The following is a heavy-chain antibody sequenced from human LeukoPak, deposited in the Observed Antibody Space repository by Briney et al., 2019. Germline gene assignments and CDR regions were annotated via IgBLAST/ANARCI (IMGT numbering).Heavy chain of an antibody. V-gene: IGHV3-7*01. CDR3: AKDAAVGSSGYYYVPPLYYLHY. CDR2: IKDDGSET. Sequence: GGSLRLSCAASGFTFSDYWMTWVRQAPGKGLQWVANIKDDGSETYYVDSVKGRFTISRDNAKNSLYLQMNSLRAEDTAVYYCAKDAAVGSSGYYYVPPLYYLHYWGQGTLVTVSS. CDR1: GFTFSDYW. J-gene: IGHJ4*02. D-gene: IGHD3-22*01.